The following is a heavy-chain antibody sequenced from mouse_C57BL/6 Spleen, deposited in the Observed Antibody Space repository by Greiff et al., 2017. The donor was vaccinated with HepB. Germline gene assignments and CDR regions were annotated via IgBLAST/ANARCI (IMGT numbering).Heavy chain of an antibody. CDR2: IYPGSGST. Sequence: QVQLKQPGAELVKPGASVKMSCKASGYTFTSYWITWVKQRPGQGLEWIGDIYPGSGSTNYNEKFKSKATLTVDTSSSTADRQLSSLTSEDSAVYYCAREGYGAMDDWGQGTSVTVSS. CDR1: GYTFTSYW. CDR3: AREGYGAMDD. V-gene: IGHV1-55*01. D-gene: IGHD1-1*02. J-gene: IGHJ4*01.